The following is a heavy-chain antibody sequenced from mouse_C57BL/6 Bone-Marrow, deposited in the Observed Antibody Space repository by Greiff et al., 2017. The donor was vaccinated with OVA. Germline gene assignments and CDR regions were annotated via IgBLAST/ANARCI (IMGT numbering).Heavy chain of an antibody. CDR2: INPNNGGT. CDR3: ARFPY. J-gene: IGHJ3*01. CDR1: GYTFTDYY. V-gene: IGHV1-26*01. Sequence: VQLQQSGPELVKPGASVKISCKASGYTFTDYYMNWVKQSPGKSLEWIGDINPNNGGTSYNQKFKGKATLTVDKSSSTAYMELRSLTSEDSAVYYCARFPYWGQGTLVTVSA.